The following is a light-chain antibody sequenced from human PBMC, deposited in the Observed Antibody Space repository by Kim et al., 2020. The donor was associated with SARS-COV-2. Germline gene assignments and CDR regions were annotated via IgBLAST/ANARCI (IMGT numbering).Light chain of an antibody. CDR3: NSYTSSNTRV. Sequence: QSALTQPASVSGSPGQSITISCTGTSSDVGGYDFVSWYQQHPGKAPKLIIYDVNDRPSAVSDRFSGSKSGNTASLTISDLQPEDEANYYCNSYTSSNTRVFGGGTQLTV. CDR1: SSDVGGYDF. J-gene: IGLJ3*02. CDR2: DVN. V-gene: IGLV2-14*01.